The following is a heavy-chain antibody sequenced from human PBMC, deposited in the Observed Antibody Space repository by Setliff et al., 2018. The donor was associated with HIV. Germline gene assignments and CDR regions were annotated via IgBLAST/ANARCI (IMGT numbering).Heavy chain of an antibody. CDR2: IRYDGSNK. Sequence: PGGSLRLSCVASGFTFSSYDMHWVRQAPGKGLEWVTFIRYDGSNKYYADSVKGRFTISRDNSKNTLYLQMNSLRAEDTAVYYCAKGGQLWFSYFDYWGQGTLVTVPQ. J-gene: IGHJ4*02. D-gene: IGHD5-18*01. CDR1: GFTFSSYD. CDR3: AKGGQLWFSYFDY. V-gene: IGHV3-30*02.